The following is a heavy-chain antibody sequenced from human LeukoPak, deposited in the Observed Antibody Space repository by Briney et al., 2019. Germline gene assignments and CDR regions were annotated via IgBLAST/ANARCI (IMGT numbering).Heavy chain of an antibody. V-gene: IGHV5-10-1*01. J-gene: IGHJ3*02. CDR2: IDPSDSYN. Sequence: GESLKISCKGSGYSITSYWITWVHQMAGKGLEWMGRIDPSDSYNNYSPSFQGHVTISADKSISTAYLQWSSLKASDTAMYYCARQVTYDGFDIWGQGTMVTVSS. CDR1: GYSITSYW. D-gene: IGHD2-21*02. CDR3: ARQVTYDGFDI.